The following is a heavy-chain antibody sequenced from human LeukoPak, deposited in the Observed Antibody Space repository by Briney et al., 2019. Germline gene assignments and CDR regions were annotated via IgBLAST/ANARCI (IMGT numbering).Heavy chain of an antibody. V-gene: IGHV4-61*02. CDR3: ARSGYAYYGMDV. J-gene: IGHJ6*02. Sequence: PSETLSLTCTVSGGSISSGSYYWSWIRQPAGKGLEWIGRIYTSGSTNYNPSLKSRVTISVDTSKNQFSLKLSSVTAADTAVYYCARSGYAYYGMDVWGQGTTVTVSS. CDR1: GGSISSGSYY. D-gene: IGHD5-12*01. CDR2: IYTSGST.